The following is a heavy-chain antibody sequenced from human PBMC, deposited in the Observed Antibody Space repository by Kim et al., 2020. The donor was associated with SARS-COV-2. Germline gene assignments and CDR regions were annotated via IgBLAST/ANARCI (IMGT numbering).Heavy chain of an antibody. Sequence: GGSLRLSCAASGFTFSSYAMHWVRQAPGKGLEWVAVISYDGSNKYYADSVKGRFTISRDNSKNTLYLQMNSLRAEDTAVYYCARGNSGYDWSAFDIWGQGTMVTVSS. V-gene: IGHV3-30*04. CDR3: ARGNSGYDWSAFDI. D-gene: IGHD5-12*01. J-gene: IGHJ3*02. CDR2: ISYDGSNK. CDR1: GFTFSSYA.